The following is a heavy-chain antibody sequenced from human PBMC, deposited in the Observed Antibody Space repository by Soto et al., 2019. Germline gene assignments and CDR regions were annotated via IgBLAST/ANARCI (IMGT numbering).Heavy chain of an antibody. D-gene: IGHD3-22*01. CDR3: ARVSNHYDSSGYYFRAFDI. CDR2: IDPSDSYT. J-gene: IGHJ3*02. Sequence: PGESLKISCKGSVYSFTSYWISWVRQMPGKGLEWMGRIDPSDSYTNYSPSFQGHVTISADKSISTAYLQWSSLKASDTAMYYCARVSNHYDSSGYYFRAFDICGQGTMVTVSS. V-gene: IGHV5-10-1*01. CDR1: VYSFTSYW.